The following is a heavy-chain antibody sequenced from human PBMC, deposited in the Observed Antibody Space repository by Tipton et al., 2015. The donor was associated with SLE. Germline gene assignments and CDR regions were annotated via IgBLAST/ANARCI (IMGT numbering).Heavy chain of an antibody. CDR3: AREGIPVAGDALAY. D-gene: IGHD6-19*01. J-gene: IGHJ4*02. Sequence: PGLVKPSETLSLTCTISSYSISSGYFWGWFRQPPGKGGLEWIGSIYHSGSTYYNPSLRSRVTISVDPSKNQFSLNVNSVTAADTAVYYCAREGIPVAGDALAYWGQGTLVTVSS. CDR1: SYSISSGYF. V-gene: IGHV4-38-2*02. CDR2: IYHSGST.